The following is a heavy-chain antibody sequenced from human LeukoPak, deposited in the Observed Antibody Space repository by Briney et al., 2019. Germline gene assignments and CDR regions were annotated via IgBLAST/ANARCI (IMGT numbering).Heavy chain of an antibody. D-gene: IGHD3-3*01. CDR2: INPSGGST. CDR3: ARGYDFWSAFDI. J-gene: IGHJ3*02. CDR1: GYTFTSYY. Sequence: ASVKVSCKASGYTFTSYYMHWVRQAPGQGLEWMGIINPSGGSTSYAQKLQGRVTMTTDTSTSTAYMELRSLRSDDTAVYYCARGYDFWSAFDIWGQGTMVTVSS. V-gene: IGHV1-46*01.